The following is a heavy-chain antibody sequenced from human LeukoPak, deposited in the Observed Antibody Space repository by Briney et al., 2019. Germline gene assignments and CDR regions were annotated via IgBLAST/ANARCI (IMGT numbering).Heavy chain of an antibody. CDR1: GGSISSYY. J-gene: IGHJ4*02. D-gene: IGHD2-8*02. Sequence: PSETLSLTCTVSGGSISSYYWSWVRQPPGKGLEWLGYIYYSGSTNYNPSLKSRVTISVDTSKNQFSLKLSSVTAADTAVYYCARTGGAVAGPVFDYWGQGTLVTVSS. CDR2: IYYSGST. CDR3: ARTGGAVAGPVFDY. V-gene: IGHV4-59*13.